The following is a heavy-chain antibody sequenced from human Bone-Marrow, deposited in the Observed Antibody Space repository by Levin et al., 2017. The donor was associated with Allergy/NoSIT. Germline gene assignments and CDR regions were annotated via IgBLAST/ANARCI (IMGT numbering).Heavy chain of an antibody. V-gene: IGHV3-21*01. J-gene: IGHJ2*01. CDR3: ARDAGNDNWNLPGDL. CDR2: ISSSTSYI. CDR1: GFTFSTYN. D-gene: IGHD1-7*01. Sequence: GESLKISCAGSGFTFSTYNMNWVRQAPGKGLEWVASISSSTSYIYYAKSVKGRFTISREDAKNSLYLQMNSLRAEDTAVYYCARDAGNDNWNLPGDLWGRGTLVTVSS.